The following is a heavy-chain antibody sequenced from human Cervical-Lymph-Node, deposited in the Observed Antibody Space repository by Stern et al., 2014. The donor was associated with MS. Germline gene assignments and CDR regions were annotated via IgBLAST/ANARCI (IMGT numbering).Heavy chain of an antibody. CDR3: ATSRPTGFVVVTAPLDY. Sequence: QVKLVQSGAEVKKPGASVKVSCKVSGYDLIELSMHWVRQAPGKGLEWMGGFDPENGKTIYAQKLQGRVTMTEDTSTDTAYMELRSLRSDDTAEYYCATSRPTGFVVVTAPLDYWGQGTLVTVSS. CDR1: GYDLIELS. D-gene: IGHD2-21*02. V-gene: IGHV1-24*01. CDR2: FDPENGKT. J-gene: IGHJ4*02.